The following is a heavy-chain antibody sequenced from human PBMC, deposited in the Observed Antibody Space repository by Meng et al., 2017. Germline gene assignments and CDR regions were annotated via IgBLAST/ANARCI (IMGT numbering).Heavy chain of an antibody. D-gene: IGHD4-17*01. CDR2: IIPIFGTA. Sequence: QVRVGSSGAEVKKPGSSVKVSCKASGSTFSSYAISWVRQAPGQGLEWMGGIIPIFGTANYAQKFQGRVTITTDESTSTAYMELSSLRSEDTAVYYCARGVNYGDDVYWGQGTLVTVSS. CDR3: ARGVNYGDDVY. V-gene: IGHV1-69*05. CDR1: GSTFSSYA. J-gene: IGHJ4*02.